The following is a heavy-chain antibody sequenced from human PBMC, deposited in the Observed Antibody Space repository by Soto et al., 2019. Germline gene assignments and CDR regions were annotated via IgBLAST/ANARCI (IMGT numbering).Heavy chain of an antibody. Sequence: ASVKVSCKASGYTFTNHFMHWVRQAPGQGLEWMGIINPSGATTKYAQKFQGRVTMTRDTSRDTSTSTVYMELSSLRSEVTAVYYCANSYGTGWYFDLWGRGTMVTVSS. CDR3: ANSYGTGWYFDL. CDR2: INPSGATT. CDR1: GYTFTNHF. D-gene: IGHD1-1*01. J-gene: IGHJ2*01. V-gene: IGHV1-46*01.